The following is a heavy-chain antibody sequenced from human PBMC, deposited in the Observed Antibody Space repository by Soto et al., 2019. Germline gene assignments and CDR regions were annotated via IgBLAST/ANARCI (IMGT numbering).Heavy chain of an antibody. CDR1: GGSTSSYS. CDR2: TSYSGST. CDR3: ARGHCSGGGCYPPGYFDY. V-gene: IGHV4-59*01. D-gene: IGHD2-15*01. Sequence: SETLSLTCTVSGGSTSSYSWSWIRQPPGKGLEWIGYTSYSGSTNYNPSLKSRVTISVDTSKNQFSLKLSSVTAADTAVYYCARGHCSGGGCYPPGYFDYWGQGTLVTVSS. J-gene: IGHJ4*02.